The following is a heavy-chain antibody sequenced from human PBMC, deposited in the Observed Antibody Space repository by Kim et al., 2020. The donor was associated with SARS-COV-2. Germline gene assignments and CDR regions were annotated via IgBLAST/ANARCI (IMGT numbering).Heavy chain of an antibody. D-gene: IGHD5-12*01. CDR2: IYYSGST. V-gene: IGHV4-59*08. J-gene: IGHJ5*02. Sequence: SETLSLTCTVSGGSISSYYWSWIRQPPGKGLEWIGYIYYSGSTNYNPSLKSRVTISVDTSKNQFSLKLSSVTAADTAVYYCARSLLGYSGYKPGPNWFDPWGQGTLVTVSS. CDR3: ARSLLGYSGYKPGPNWFDP. CDR1: GGSISSYY.